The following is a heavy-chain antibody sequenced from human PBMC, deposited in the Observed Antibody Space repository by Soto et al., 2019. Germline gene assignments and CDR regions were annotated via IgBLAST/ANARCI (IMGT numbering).Heavy chain of an antibody. CDR3: AKDGRSLRYFDSGYFDL. J-gene: IGHJ2*01. CDR2: ISWNRATI. D-gene: IGHD3-9*01. V-gene: IGHV3-9*01. Sequence: EVQLVESGGGLVQPGRSLRLSCGASGFTVDDYAMHWVRQAPGKGLEWGSDISWNRATIGYADSVKGRFTIYRDNANKSLYMQLNNLRPEDTALYYCAKDGRSLRYFDSGYFDLWGRGTLVTVSS. CDR1: GFTVDDYA.